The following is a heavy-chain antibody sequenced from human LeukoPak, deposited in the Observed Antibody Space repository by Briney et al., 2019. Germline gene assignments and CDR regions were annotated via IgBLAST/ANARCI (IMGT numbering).Heavy chain of an antibody. D-gene: IGHD6-19*01. CDR2: ISAYNGNT. J-gene: IGHJ4*02. Sequence: ASVKVPCKASGYTFTSYGISWVRQAPGQGLEGMGWISAYNGNTNYAQKLQGRVTMTTDTSTSTAYMELRSLRSDDTAVYYCARVWAAGTFDYWGQGTLVTVSS. CDR3: ARVWAAGTFDY. V-gene: IGHV1-18*01. CDR1: GYTFTSYG.